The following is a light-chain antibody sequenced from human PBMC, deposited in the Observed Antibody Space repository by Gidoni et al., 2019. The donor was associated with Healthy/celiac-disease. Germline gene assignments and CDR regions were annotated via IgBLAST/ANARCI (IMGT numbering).Light chain of an antibody. V-gene: IGLV3-25*03. CDR3: QSADSSGTYEV. J-gene: IGLJ3*02. Sequence: SYELTQPPSESEYPGQTARITCSGDALPKQYAYWYQQKTGQAPVLVIYKDSERPSGIPERFSGSSSGTTVTLTISGVQAEDEADYYCQSADSSGTYEVFGGGTKLTVL. CDR1: ALPKQY. CDR2: KDS.